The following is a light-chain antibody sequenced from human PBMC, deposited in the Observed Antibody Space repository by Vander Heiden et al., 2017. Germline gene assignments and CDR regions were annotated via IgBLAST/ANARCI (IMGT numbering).Light chain of an antibody. CDR3: SSYTSSSTLV. V-gene: IGLV2-14*01. CDR1: SSDFGGYNY. CDR2: DVS. J-gene: IGLJ1*01. Sequence: QSALTQPASGSGSPGQSITISCTGTSSDFGGYNYVSWYQQHPGKAPKLMFYDVSNRPSGVPNRFSGSKSGNTASLTISGLQAEDEADYYCSSYTSSSTLVFGTGTKVTVL.